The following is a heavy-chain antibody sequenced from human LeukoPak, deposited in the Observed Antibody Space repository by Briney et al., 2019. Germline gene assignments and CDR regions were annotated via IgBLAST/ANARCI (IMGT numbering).Heavy chain of an antibody. J-gene: IGHJ4*02. CDR2: IKQGESER. V-gene: IGHV3-7*01. D-gene: IGHD2-2*01. CDR3: TRVVDSSSSRYQAMPY. Sequence: GGSLRLSCAASGFTFSNYWMSWVRQAPGKGLEWVANIKQGESERYYVDSVRGRFTISRDNAKRSLYLRMDSLRAEDTAMYFCTRVVDSSSSRYQAMPYWGRGTLVTVSS. CDR1: GFTFSNYW.